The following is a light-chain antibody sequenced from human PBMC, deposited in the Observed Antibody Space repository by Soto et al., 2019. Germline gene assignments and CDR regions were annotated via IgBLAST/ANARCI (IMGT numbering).Light chain of an antibody. CDR1: QSINRN. CDR3: QQYKSYSVT. CDR2: DAS. Sequence: DIQMTQSPSTLSASVGDRVTITCRASQSINRNLAWYQQEPGKDPNLLIYDASSLESGVPSRFSGSGSGTEFTLTISSLQPDDFATYYCQQYKSYSVTFGGGTKVEIK. V-gene: IGKV1-5*03. J-gene: IGKJ4*01.